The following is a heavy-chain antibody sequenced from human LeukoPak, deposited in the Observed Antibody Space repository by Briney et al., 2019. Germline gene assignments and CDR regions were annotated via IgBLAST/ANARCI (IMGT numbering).Heavy chain of an antibody. CDR3: ASRGLYDILTGYYAQYYFDY. Sequence: ASVKVSCKASGYTFTGYYMHWVRQAPGQGLEWMGWINPSSGGTNYAQKFQRRVTMTRDTSISTAYMELSRLRSDDTAVYYCASRGLYDILTGYYAQYYFDYWGQGTLVTVSS. CDR1: GYTFTGYY. J-gene: IGHJ4*02. D-gene: IGHD3-9*01. CDR2: INPSSGGT. V-gene: IGHV1-2*02.